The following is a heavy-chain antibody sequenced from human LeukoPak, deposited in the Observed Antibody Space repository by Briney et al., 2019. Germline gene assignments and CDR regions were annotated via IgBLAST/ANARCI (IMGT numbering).Heavy chain of an antibody. CDR3: AGSGRMATRPVDAFHI. CDR2: INHSGSS. Sequence: RPSETLSLTCAVPNGSFSGYFWSWLRQPPGKGLECIGDINHSGSSHYNPSLKNRADMSIDTSKNEFSLRLTSVTAADTAVYYCAGSGRMATRPVDAFHIWGHGTMAIVSS. V-gene: IGHV4-34*01. J-gene: IGHJ3*02. D-gene: IGHD1-14*01. CDR1: NGSFSGYF.